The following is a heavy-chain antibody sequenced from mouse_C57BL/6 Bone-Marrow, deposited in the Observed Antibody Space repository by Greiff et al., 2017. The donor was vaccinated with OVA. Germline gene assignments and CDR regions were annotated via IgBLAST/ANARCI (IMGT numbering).Heavy chain of an antibody. Sequence: QVQLQQPGAELVKPGASVKMSCKASGYTFTSYWITWVKQRPGQGLEWIGDIYPGSGSTNYNEKFKSKATLTVDTSSSTAYMQLSSLTNEDSAVYYCTRFITTVVANDYWGQGTTLTVSS. CDR2: IYPGSGST. D-gene: IGHD1-1*01. CDR3: TRFITTVVANDY. J-gene: IGHJ2*01. V-gene: IGHV1-55*01. CDR1: GYTFTSYW.